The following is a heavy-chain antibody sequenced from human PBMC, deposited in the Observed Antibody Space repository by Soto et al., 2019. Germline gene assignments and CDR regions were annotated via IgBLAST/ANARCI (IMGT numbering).Heavy chain of an antibody. Sequence: EVQLVESGGGLVQPGGSLKLSCVASGFSFSAAAMHWVRQASGKGLEWVGRIRSKANNFATAYVASVNGRFTISRDDSKNTAYLQMNSLKTEDTAVYFCAGPGYSNSWYEDYFDYWGQGTLVTVSS. D-gene: IGHD6-13*01. J-gene: IGHJ4*02. CDR2: IRSKANNFAT. CDR1: GFSFSAAA. V-gene: IGHV3-73*02. CDR3: AGPGYSNSWYEDYFDY.